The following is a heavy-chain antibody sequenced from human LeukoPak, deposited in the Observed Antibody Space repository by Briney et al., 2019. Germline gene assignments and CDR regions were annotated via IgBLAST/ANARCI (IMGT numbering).Heavy chain of an antibody. V-gene: IGHV3-64*01. D-gene: IGHD3-3*01. J-gene: IGHJ6*02. CDR2: ISGNGVTT. CDR3: ARDTNREQDI. CDR1: GFSFSGDY. Sequence: GGSLRLSCAASGFSFSGDYIHWVRQAPGKGLEYVSAISGNGVTTHYTNSVKGRFTISRDNSRNTVYLQMGSLSTEDTAVYYCARDTNREQDIWGQGTTVTVSS.